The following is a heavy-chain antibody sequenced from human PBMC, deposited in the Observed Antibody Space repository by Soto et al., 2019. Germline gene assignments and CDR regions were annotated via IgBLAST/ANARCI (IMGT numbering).Heavy chain of an antibody. CDR1: GFYLSSSG. CDR2: IYYDESDK. CDR3: ARSRDGYNHGLNS. V-gene: IGHV3-33*01. J-gene: IGHJ4*02. Sequence: QVQLVESGGGVIQPGRSLRLSCAASGFYLSSSGMHWVRQAPGKGLEWVAVIYYDESDKVYSDSVRGRFTVSKDDSKNTLYLQMPSLRAEDTAMYFCARSRDGYNHGLNSWGQGTLVTVSS. D-gene: IGHD5-12*01.